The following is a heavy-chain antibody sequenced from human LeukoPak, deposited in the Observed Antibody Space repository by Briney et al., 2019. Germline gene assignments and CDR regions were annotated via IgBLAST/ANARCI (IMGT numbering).Heavy chain of an antibody. Sequence: SETLSLTCAVYGGSFSGYYWSWIRQPPGKGLEWIGEINHSGSTNYNPSLKSRVTISVDTSKNQFSLKLSSVAAADTAVYYCATLYGDPPNWGQGTLVTVSS. J-gene: IGHJ4*02. V-gene: IGHV4-34*01. CDR2: INHSGST. D-gene: IGHD4-17*01. CDR1: GGSFSGYY. CDR3: ATLYGDPPN.